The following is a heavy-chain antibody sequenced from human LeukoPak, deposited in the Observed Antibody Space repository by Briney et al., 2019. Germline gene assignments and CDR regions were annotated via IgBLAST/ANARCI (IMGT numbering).Heavy chain of an antibody. CDR2: IYTRGST. CDR3: ARAYSSGYYPPENFFNS. CDR1: GGSISSGSYC. Sequence: SETLSLTCTVSGGSISSGSYCWSWIQQPAGKGLEWIGGIYTRGSTNYDPSLKSRVTISVDTSRNQFSLKLSSVTAADTAVYYCARAYSSGYYPPENFFNSWGQGTLVTVSS. J-gene: IGHJ4*02. D-gene: IGHD3-22*01. V-gene: IGHV4-61*02.